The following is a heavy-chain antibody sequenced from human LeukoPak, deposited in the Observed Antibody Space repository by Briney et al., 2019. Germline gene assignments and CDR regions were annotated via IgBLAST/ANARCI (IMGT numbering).Heavy chain of an antibody. CDR2: ISGSGGST. V-gene: IGHV3-23*01. CDR1: GFTFSSYD. CDR3: AKDTSCSSTSCYRFAPETY. Sequence: GGSLRLSCAASGFTFSSYDMSWGRQAPGKGGEGGSAISGSGGSTYYADSVKGRFTISRDNSKNTLYLQINSLRAEDTAVYYCAKDTSCSSTSCYRFAPETYWGQGTLVTVSS. D-gene: IGHD2-2*02. J-gene: IGHJ4*02.